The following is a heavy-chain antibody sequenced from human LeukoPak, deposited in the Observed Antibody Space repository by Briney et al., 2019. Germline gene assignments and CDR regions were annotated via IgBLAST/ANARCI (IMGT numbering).Heavy chain of an antibody. CDR2: ISTYNGNT. CDR3: AREGAGYDMWTGYSPLGY. D-gene: IGHD3-9*01. CDR1: GYTFTSYG. V-gene: IGHV1-18*01. J-gene: IGHJ4*02. Sequence: ASVKVSCKASGYTFTSYGISWVRQTPAQGVEWMGCISTYNGNTKYAQKLQGRVTMTTDTSTRTAYTERRSLRSDDTAVYYCAREGAGYDMWTGYSPLGYWGQGTLVTVSS.